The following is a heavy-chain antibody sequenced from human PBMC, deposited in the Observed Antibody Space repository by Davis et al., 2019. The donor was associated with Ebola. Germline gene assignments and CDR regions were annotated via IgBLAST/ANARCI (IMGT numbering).Heavy chain of an antibody. CDR3: ARWDGDYPYYYYGMDV. V-gene: IGHV1-8*01. J-gene: IGHJ6*02. D-gene: IGHD4-17*01. Sequence: AASVKVSCKASGYTFTSYDINWVRQATGQGLEWMGWMNPNSGNTGYAQKFQGRVTMTRNTSISTAYMELSSLRSEDTAVYYCARWDGDYPYYYYGMDVWGQGTTVTVSS. CDR1: GYTFTSYD. CDR2: MNPNSGNT.